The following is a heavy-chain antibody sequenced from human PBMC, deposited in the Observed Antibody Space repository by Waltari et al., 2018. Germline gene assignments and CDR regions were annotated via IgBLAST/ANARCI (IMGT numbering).Heavy chain of an antibody. V-gene: IGHV3-7*01. D-gene: IGHD6-13*01. CDR3: ATSKAAPAND. Sequence: EVQLVESGGGLVQPGGSLRLSCATSGFTFTNSWMSWVRQAPGKGLEWLANIRQDGNAKYYLDSVNGRFTISQDNAKNSVFLQMINLRDEDTAVYYCATSKAAPANDWGQGTLVTVSS. CDR2: IRQDGNAK. CDR1: GFTFTNSW. J-gene: IGHJ4*02.